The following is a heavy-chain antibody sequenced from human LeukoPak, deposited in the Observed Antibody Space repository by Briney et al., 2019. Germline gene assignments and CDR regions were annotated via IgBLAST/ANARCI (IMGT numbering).Heavy chain of an antibody. V-gene: IGHV4-39*01. CDR2: IYYSGST. CDR1: GGSISSSSYY. J-gene: IGHJ2*01. D-gene: IGHD2-2*02. CDR3: ARRYPNYWYFDL. Sequence: SETLSLTCTVSGGSISSSSYYWGWIRQPPGKGLEWIVSIYYSGSTYYNPSLKSRVTISVDTSKNQFSLKLSSVTAADTAVYYCARRYPNYWYFDLWGRGTLVTVSS.